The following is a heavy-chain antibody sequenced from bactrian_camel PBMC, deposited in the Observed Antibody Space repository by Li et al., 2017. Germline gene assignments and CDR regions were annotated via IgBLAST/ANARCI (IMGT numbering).Heavy chain of an antibody. CDR2: MNAYGDI. V-gene: IGHV3S55*01. CDR1: GITLDDSD. Sequence: VQLVESGGGSVQAGGSLTLACTASGITLDDSDMGWYRQASGDVCTLVSHMNAYGDIYYADSVDGRFTISYDEAKNTMRLQMTNLKPEDSAVYYCVSEGGVGFTRQTRCGKPGYWGQGTQVTVS. J-gene: IGHJ6*01. CDR3: VSEGGVGFTRQTRCGKPGY. D-gene: IGHD1*01.